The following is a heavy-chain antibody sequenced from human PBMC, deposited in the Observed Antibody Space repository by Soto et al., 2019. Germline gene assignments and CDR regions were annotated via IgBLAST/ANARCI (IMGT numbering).Heavy chain of an antibody. D-gene: IGHD3-3*01. V-gene: IGHV5-51*01. CDR2: IYPGDSDT. J-gene: IGHJ3*02. CDR1: GYSFTSYW. CDR3: ARQYYDFWSGYIRMHDAFDI. Sequence: GESLKISCKGSGYSFTSYWIGWVRQMPGKGLEWMGIIYPGDSDTRYSPSFQGQVTISADKSISTAYLQWSSLKASDTAMYYCARQYYDFWSGYIRMHDAFDIWGQGTMVTVSS.